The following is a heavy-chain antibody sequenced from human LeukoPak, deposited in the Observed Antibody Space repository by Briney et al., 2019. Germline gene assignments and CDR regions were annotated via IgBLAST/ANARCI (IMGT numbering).Heavy chain of an antibody. CDR1: GYSISSGYY. V-gene: IGHV4-38-2*02. J-gene: IGHJ5*02. Sequence: PSETLFLTCTVSGYSISSGYYWGWIRQPPGKGLEWIGSIYHSGSTYYNPSLKSRVTISVDTSKNQFSLKLSSVTAADTAVYYCARGGEGWHFDWFDPWGQGTLVTVSS. CDR3: ARGGEGWHFDWFDP. CDR2: IYHSGST. D-gene: IGHD6-19*01.